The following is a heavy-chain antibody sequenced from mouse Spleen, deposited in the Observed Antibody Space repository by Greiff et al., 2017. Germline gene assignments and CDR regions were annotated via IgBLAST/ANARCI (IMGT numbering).Heavy chain of an antibody. J-gene: IGHJ1*03. V-gene: IGHV5-4*01. CDR3: ARDKSNYPWYFDV. CDR1: GFTFSSYA. D-gene: IGHD2-5*01. Sequence: DVMLVESGGGLVKPGGSLKLSCAASGFTFSSYAMSWVRQTPEKRLEWVATISDGGSYTYYPDNVKGRFTISRDNAKNNLYLQMSHLKSEDTAMYYCARDKSNYPWYFDVWGTGTTVTVSS. CDR2: ISDGGSYT.